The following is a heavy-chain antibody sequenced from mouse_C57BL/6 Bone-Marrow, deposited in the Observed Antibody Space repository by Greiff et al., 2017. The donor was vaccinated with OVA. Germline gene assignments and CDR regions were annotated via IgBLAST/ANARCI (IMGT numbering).Heavy chain of an antibody. V-gene: IGHV1-15*01. CDR1: GYTFTDYE. Sequence: LVESGAELVRPGASVTLSCKASGYTFTDYEMHWVKQTPVHGLEWIGAIDPETGGTAYNQKFKGKAILTADKSSSTAYMELRSLTSEDSAVYYCTRCRGLDYWGQGTTLTVSS. CDR2: IDPETGGT. CDR3: TRCRGLDY. J-gene: IGHJ2*01.